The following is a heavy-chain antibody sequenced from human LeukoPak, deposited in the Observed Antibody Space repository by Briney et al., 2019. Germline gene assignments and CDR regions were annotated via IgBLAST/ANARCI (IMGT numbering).Heavy chain of an antibody. J-gene: IGHJ4*02. Sequence: SETLSLTCTVFGGSISSGGYYWSWIRQHPGKGLEWIGYIYYSGSTYYNPSLKSRVTISVDTSKNQFSLKLSSVTAADTAVYYCARVSGIAAAVHDYWGQGTLVTVSS. D-gene: IGHD6-13*01. V-gene: IGHV4-31*03. CDR1: GGSISSGGYY. CDR3: ARVSGIAAAVHDY. CDR2: IYYSGST.